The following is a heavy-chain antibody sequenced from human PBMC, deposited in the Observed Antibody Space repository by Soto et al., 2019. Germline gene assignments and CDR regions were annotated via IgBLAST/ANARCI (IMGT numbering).Heavy chain of an antibody. V-gene: IGHV3-30-3*01. D-gene: IGHD3-3*01. Sequence: QVQLVESGGGVVQPGRSLRLSCAASGFTFSGYAMHWVRQAPGKGLEWVAVISYDGSNKYYADSVKGRFTISRDNSKNTLYLQMNSLRAEDTAVYYCARDPDYDFWGHFDYWGQGTLVTVSS. CDR1: GFTFSGYA. CDR2: ISYDGSNK. CDR3: ARDPDYDFWGHFDY. J-gene: IGHJ4*02.